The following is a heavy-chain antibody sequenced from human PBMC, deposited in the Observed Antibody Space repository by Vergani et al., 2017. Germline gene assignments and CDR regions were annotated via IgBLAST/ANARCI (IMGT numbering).Heavy chain of an antibody. CDR3: TRHGRSGWAGYFQH. V-gene: IGHV4-39*01. Sequence: QLQESGPGLVKASQTLSLTCSVSGAYVGSGGYYWTWVRQPPGKGLEWIGTIYYTGTTYYNEAHKSRLTISVDTSKNQFSLNLTSVTAADTAVYYCTRHGRSGWAGYFQHWGQGTLVTASS. CDR1: GAYVGSGGYY. D-gene: IGHD6-19*01. CDR2: IYYTGTT. J-gene: IGHJ1*01.